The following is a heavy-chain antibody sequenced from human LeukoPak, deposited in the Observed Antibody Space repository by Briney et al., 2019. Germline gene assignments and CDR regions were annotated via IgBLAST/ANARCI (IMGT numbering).Heavy chain of an antibody. CDR1: GGSVSSGSYY. D-gene: IGHD3-9*01. V-gene: IGHV4-61*01. Sequence: SETLSLTCTVSGGSVSSGSYYWSRIRPPPGQGLEGIGYIYYSGSTNYNPSLKSRVTISVDTSKNQFSLKLSSVTAADTAVYYCARGPYDILTGSTRSNWFDPWGQGTLVTVSS. CDR2: IYYSGST. J-gene: IGHJ5*02. CDR3: ARGPYDILTGSTRSNWFDP.